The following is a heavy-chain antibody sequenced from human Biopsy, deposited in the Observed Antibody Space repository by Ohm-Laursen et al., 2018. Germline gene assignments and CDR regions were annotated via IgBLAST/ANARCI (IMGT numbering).Heavy chain of an antibody. D-gene: IGHD1-26*01. J-gene: IGHJ6*02. Sequence: ASVKVSCKASGYMFLRYYIHWVRQAPGKGLEWMGIIAPRGSDATYAQKFQGRPIMTTDTSTATVYMQLGNLTSEDTAVYFCARDRIELEATPTNADYYYFGMDVWGQGTTVTVS. CDR1: GYMFLRYY. CDR2: IAPRGSDA. V-gene: IGHV1-46*01. CDR3: ARDRIELEATPTNADYYYFGMDV.